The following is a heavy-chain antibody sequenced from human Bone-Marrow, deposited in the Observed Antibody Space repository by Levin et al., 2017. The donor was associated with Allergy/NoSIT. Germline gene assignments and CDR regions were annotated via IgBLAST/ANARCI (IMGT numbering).Heavy chain of an antibody. V-gene: IGHV3-74*01. CDR2: IDGDGTTT. CDR1: GFTFSNYW. J-gene: IGHJ4*02. D-gene: IGHD6-19*01. CDR3: ARGLSGWDY. Sequence: GGSLRLSCTASGFTFSNYWMHWVRQVPGKGLVWVSRIDGDGTTTNYADSVRGRFTISRDNAKNTLYLQMNTLRAEDTAMYYCARGLSGWDYWGQGTLVTVYS.